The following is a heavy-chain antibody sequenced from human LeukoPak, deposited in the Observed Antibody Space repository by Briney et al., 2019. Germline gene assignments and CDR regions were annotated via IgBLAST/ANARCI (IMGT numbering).Heavy chain of an antibody. CDR2: INVGNGNT. Sequence: GASVNVSCKASGYTFTKYAIHWVRQAPGQRLEWMGWINVGNGNTKYSQKFQGRVTITRDTSASTAYMKLSSLRSEDTAVYYCARVPMVISALWVYWGQGTLVTVSS. D-gene: IGHD4/OR15-4a*01. CDR1: GYTFTKYA. V-gene: IGHV1-3*01. J-gene: IGHJ4*02. CDR3: ARVPMVISALWVY.